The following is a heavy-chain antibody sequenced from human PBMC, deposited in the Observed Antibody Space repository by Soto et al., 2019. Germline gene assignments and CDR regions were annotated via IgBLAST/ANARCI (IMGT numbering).Heavy chain of an antibody. Sequence: QITLKQSGPTLAKPTQTPTLTCTFSGFPRSTSGVGVRWIRQPPGKALEWLALIYWYDDKRYSPPLKSRLTITQDTSNDHVVLTMTNMEPVDTATYYRAVLGLNYHRDYWGEGNLVTVCS. D-gene: IGHD1-7*01. CDR3: AVLGLNYHRDY. CDR1: GFPRSTSGVG. CDR2: IYWYDDK. J-gene: IGHJ4*02. V-gene: IGHV2-5*01.